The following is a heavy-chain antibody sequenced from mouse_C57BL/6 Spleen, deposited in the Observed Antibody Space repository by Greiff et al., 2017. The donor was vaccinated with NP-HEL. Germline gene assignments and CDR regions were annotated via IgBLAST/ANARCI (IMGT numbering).Heavy chain of an antibody. CDR3: ASYYDYDGAWFAY. Sequence: DVMLVESGGDLVKPGGSLKLSCAASGFTFSSYGMSWVRQTPDKRLEWVATISSGGSYTYYPDSVKGRFTISRDNAKNTLYLQMSSLKSEDTAMYYCASYYDYDGAWFAYWGQGTLVTVSA. CDR1: GFTFSSYG. J-gene: IGHJ3*01. D-gene: IGHD2-4*01. V-gene: IGHV5-6*02. CDR2: ISSGGSYT.